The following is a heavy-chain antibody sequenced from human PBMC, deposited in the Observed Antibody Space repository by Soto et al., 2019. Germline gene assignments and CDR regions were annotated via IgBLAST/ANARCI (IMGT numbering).Heavy chain of an antibody. CDR2: MQPSTGRT. CDR3: ARGRGWRDY. D-gene: IGHD6-19*01. V-gene: IGHV1-8*01. CDR1: GYSFTSLD. Sequence: ASVKVSCKASGYSFTSLDINWVRQTAGQGLEWMGWMQPSTGRTGYAQKFQGRVTMTRNTSISTAYMELSSLTSEDTAVYYCARGRGWRDYWGQGTLVTVSS. J-gene: IGHJ4*02.